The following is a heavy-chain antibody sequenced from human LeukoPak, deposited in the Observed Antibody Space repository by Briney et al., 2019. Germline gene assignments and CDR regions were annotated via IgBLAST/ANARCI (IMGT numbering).Heavy chain of an antibody. Sequence: SETRSLTCAVSGGSINSHYWSWIRQPPGKGLEWIGDIYYTGRNNYNPSLKSRVTISVDTSKNHLSLNLTSVLAADTAMYYCARRDSGWNYFHYGAQANLVTVSS. V-gene: IGHV4-59*08. J-gene: IGHJ4*02. CDR2: IYYTGRN. CDR3: ARRDSGWNYFHY. CDR1: GGSINSHY. D-gene: IGHD5-12*01.